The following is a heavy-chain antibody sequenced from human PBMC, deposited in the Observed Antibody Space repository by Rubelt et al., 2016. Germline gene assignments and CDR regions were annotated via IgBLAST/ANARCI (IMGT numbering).Heavy chain of an antibody. D-gene: IGHD2-8*01. Sequence: QLQLQESGPGLVKPSETLSLTCTVSGGSISSSSYYWGWIRQHPGKGLTWIGGIYYSGTTYYNPSLKSGVTISVETAKNQFYLKLRSVTAADTAVYYCATAQNGYYYDYGMDVWGQGTTVTVSS. CDR3: ATAQNGYYYDYGMDV. J-gene: IGHJ6*02. CDR1: GGSISSSSYY. V-gene: IGHV4-39*02. CDR2: IYYSGTT.